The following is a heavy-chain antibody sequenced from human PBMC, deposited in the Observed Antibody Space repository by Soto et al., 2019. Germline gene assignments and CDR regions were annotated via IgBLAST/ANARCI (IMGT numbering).Heavy chain of an antibody. V-gene: IGHV4-34*01. CDR3: ARAKLGYCSGGSCYPSWFDP. CDR1: GGSFSGYY. D-gene: IGHD2-15*01. CDR2: INHSGST. J-gene: IGHJ5*02. Sequence: SETLSLTCAVYGGSFSGYYWSWIRQPPGKGLEWIGEINHSGSTNYNPSLKSRVTISVDTSKNQFSLKLSSVTAADTAVYYCARAKLGYCSGGSCYPSWFDPWGQGTLVTVSS.